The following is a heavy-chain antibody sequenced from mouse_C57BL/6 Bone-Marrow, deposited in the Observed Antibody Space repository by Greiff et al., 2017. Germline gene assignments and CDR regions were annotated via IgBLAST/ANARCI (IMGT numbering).Heavy chain of an antibody. CDR3: TRDWWYFDV. Sequence: LVESGAELVRPGASVTLSCKASGYTFTDYEMHWVKQTPVHGLEWIGAIDPETGGTAYNQKFKGKAILTADKSSSTAYMELRSLTSEDSAVYYCTRDWWYFDVWGTGTTVTVSS. CDR2: IDPETGGT. J-gene: IGHJ1*03. CDR1: GYTFTDYE. D-gene: IGHD4-1*01. V-gene: IGHV1-15*01.